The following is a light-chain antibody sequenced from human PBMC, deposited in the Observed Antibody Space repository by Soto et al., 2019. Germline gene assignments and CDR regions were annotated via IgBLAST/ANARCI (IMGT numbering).Light chain of an antibody. CDR3: CSYAGSYTPYWV. CDR2: DVS. J-gene: IGLJ3*02. Sequence: QSALTQPRSVSGSPGQSVTISCTGTSSDVGGYNYVSWYQQHPGKAPKLMIYDVSKRPSGVPDRFSGSKSGNTASLTISGLQAEDEADYYGCSYAGSYTPYWVFGGGTKLTVL. CDR1: SSDVGGYNY. V-gene: IGLV2-11*01.